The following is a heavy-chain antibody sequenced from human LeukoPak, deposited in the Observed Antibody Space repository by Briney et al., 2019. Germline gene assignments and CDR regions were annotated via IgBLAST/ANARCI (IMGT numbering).Heavy chain of an antibody. CDR1: GYTFTNHG. J-gene: IGHJ4*02. V-gene: IGHV1-18*01. Sequence: ASVKVSCKASGYTFTNHGISWVRQAPGQGLEWMGWISTYNGNTNYAQKLRGRVTMTTDTSTSTAYMDLRSLRSDDTALYYCARTVTTSSYYFDYWGQGTLVTVSS. CDR3: ARTVTTSSYYFDY. CDR2: ISTYNGNT. D-gene: IGHD4-17*01.